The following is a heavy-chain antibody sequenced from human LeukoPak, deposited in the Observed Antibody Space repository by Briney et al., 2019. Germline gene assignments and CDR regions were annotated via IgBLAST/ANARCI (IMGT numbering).Heavy chain of an antibody. CDR1: SGSLRENY. V-gene: IGHV4-34*01. CDR3: ARLQFLCGGYYAFDS. D-gene: IGHD3-3*01. CDR2: INHSGST. J-gene: IGHJ4*02. Sequence: PSETLSLTCNVSSGSLRENYWSWIRQSPGKGLEWIAEINHSGSTNYNPSLKSRVTISADTSKNQFSPRLSSVTAADTAVYYCARLQFLCGGYYAFDSWGQGSQVSVSS.